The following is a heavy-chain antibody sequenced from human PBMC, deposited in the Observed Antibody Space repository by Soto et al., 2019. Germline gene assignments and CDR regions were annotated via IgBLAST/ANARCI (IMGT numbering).Heavy chain of an antibody. J-gene: IGHJ6*02. V-gene: IGHV1-2*04. Sequence: ASVKVSCKASGYSFTAYHIHWVRQAPGQGLEWLGRINPKSGGTSTAQKFQGWVTMTTDTSISTASMELTRLTSDDTAIYYCARGDSTDCSNGVCSFFYNHDMDVWG. CDR2: INPKSGGT. D-gene: IGHD2-8*01. CDR1: GYSFTAYH. CDR3: ARGDSTDCSNGVCSFFYNHDMDV.